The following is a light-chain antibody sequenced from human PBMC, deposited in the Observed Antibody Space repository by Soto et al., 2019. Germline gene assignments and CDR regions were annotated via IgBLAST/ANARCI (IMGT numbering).Light chain of an antibody. J-gene: IGKJ2*01. CDR2: GAS. V-gene: IGKV3-20*01. CDR1: QSVSSSQ. CDR3: QQYDTAPHT. Sequence: EIVLTQSPGTLSLSPGESATLSCRASQSVSSSQVAWYQQKPGQAPRLLIYGASSRATGIPDRFSGVGSETDFTLTISRLEPEDFAVYYCQQYDTAPHTFGQGTKLAIK.